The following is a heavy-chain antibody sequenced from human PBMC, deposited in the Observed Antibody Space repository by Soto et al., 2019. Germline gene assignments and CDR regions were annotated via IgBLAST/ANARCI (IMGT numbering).Heavy chain of an antibody. CDR1: GFSFKNAW. CDR2: IKNKNDGGTT. D-gene: IGHD3-10*01. J-gene: IGHJ4*01. CDR3: TGLWFGEIYNY. Sequence: EAELVESGGGLVKPGGSLTLSCAASGFSFKNAWMNWVRQAPGKGLEWVGRIKNKNDGGTTDYAAFAQGRFTISRDAPENTLYLHMTGLKTEDTAVYFCTGLWFGEIYNYWGQGSLVTVSS. V-gene: IGHV3-15*07.